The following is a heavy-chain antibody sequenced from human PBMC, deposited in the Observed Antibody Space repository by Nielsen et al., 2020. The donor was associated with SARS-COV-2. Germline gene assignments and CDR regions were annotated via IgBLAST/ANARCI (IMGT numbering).Heavy chain of an antibody. D-gene: IGHD3-10*01. J-gene: IGHJ4*02. V-gene: IGHV3-74*01. CDR1: GFTFSSYW. CDR3: ARDFYGSGSFPDY. Sequence: GESLKISCVGSGFTFSSYWMHWVRQAPGKGLVWVSHILSDGSTINYADSVRGRFTISRDNAKNTLYLQMNSLRAEDTAVYYCARDFYGSGSFPDYWGQGTLVTVSS. CDR2: ILSDGSTI.